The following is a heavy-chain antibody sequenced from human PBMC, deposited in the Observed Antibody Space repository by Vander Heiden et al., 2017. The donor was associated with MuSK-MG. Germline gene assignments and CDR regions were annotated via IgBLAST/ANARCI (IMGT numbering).Heavy chain of an antibody. D-gene: IGHD3-3*01. CDR2: ISGNNGRT. V-gene: IGHV1-18*01. Sequence: QVQLVQSGAEVRKPGASVKVSCKASGYSFSRYGISWVRQAPGQGLEWMGWISGNNGRTDYAQKFQGRVTMTTDSSTSTGYMEMRSLRSDDTAVYYCARLLWSGYSGDWLDPWGQGTLVTVSS. J-gene: IGHJ5*02. CDR3: ARLLWSGYSGDWLDP. CDR1: GYSFSRYG.